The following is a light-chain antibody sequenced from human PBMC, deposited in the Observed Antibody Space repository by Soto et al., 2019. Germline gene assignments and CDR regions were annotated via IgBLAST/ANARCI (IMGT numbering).Light chain of an antibody. J-gene: IGLJ2*01. CDR3: QSYDSNLIGLI. CDR2: ADT. Sequence: QSVLTQPPSVTGAPGQRVTISCTGSNSNIGAGYPVHWYQQFPGAAPKLLIYADTHRPSGVPDRFSGSKSGTSASLAITGLQAEDEADFYCQSYDSNLIGLIFGRGTKLTVL. CDR1: NSNIGAGYP. V-gene: IGLV1-40*01.